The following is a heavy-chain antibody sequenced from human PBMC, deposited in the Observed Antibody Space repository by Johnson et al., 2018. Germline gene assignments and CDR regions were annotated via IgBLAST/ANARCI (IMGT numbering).Heavy chain of an antibody. CDR2: IIPIFGTA. J-gene: IGHJ3*02. CDR3: AFRYCSSTSCYYPGAFDI. D-gene: IGHD2-2*01. CDR1: GGTFISYA. V-gene: IGHV1-69*12. Sequence: QVQLVQSGAEVKKXGSSXKVXCKASGGTFISYAISWVRQAPGQGLEWMGGIIPIFGTANYAQKFQGRVPITADESTSTAYMELSSLRSEDTAVYYCAFRYCSSTSCYYPGAFDIWGQGTMVTVSS.